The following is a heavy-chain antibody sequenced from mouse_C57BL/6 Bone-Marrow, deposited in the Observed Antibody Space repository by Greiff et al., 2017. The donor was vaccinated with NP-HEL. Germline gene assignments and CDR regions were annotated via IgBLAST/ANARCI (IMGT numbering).Heavy chain of an antibody. CDR3: TSSCYWYFDV. V-gene: IGHV1-15*01. CDR1: GYTFTDYE. Sequence: VQLQQSGAELVRPGASVTLSCKASGYTFTDYEMHWVKQTPVHGLEWIGAIDPETGGTAYNQKFKGKAILTADKSSSTAYMELRSLTSADSAVYYCTSSCYWYFDVWGTGTTVTVSS. CDR2: IDPETGGT. D-gene: IGHD2-12*01. J-gene: IGHJ1*03.